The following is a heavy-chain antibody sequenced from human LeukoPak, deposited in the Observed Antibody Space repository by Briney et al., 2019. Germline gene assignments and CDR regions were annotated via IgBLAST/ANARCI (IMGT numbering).Heavy chain of an antibody. CDR2: ISGSGGST. D-gene: IGHD1-26*01. CDR1: GSTFSSYG. J-gene: IGHJ1*01. V-gene: IGHV3-23*01. CDR3: AKDGVGATTRSEYFQH. Sequence: QPGGSLRLSCAASGSTFSSYGMSWVRQAPGKGLEWVSAISGSGGSTYYADSVRGRFTISRDNSMNTLYLQMNSLRAEDTAVYYCAKDGVGATTRSEYFQHWGQGTLVTVSS.